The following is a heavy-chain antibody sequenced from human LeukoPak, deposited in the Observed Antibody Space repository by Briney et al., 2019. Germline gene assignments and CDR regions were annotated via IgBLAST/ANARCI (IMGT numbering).Heavy chain of an antibody. CDR3: ARGFRLDGHKGQPLQSFDY. D-gene: IGHD5-24*01. Sequence: SETLSLTCTVSGGSISSSSYYWGWIRQPPGKGLEWIGSIYYSGSTYYNPSLKSRVTISVDTSKNQFSLKLSSVTAADTAVYYCARGFRLDGHKGQPLQSFDYWGQGTLVTVSS. J-gene: IGHJ4*02. V-gene: IGHV4-39*07. CDR2: IYYSGST. CDR1: GGSISSSSYY.